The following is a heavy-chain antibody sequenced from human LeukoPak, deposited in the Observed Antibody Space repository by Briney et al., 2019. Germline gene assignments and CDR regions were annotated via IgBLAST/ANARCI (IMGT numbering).Heavy chain of an antibody. CDR2: IYYSGST. V-gene: IGHV4-39*07. D-gene: IGHD6-25*01. Sequence: PSETLSLTCTVSVGSISSSSYYWGWIRQPPGKGLEWIGSIYYSGSTYYNPSLKSRVTISVDTSKNQFSLKLSSVTAADTAVYYCARAGPQQRKTYSWFDPWGQGTLVTVPS. CDR1: VGSISSSSYY. CDR3: ARAGPQQRKTYSWFDP. J-gene: IGHJ5*02.